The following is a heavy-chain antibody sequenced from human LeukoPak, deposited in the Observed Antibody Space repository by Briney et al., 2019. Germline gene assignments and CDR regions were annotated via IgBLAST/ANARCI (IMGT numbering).Heavy chain of an antibody. J-gene: IGHJ4*02. CDR1: GFTFSSYA. V-gene: IGHV3-23*01. CDR3: AKSRPYCGGDCYRAKKYYSDY. CDR2: ISGSGGST. Sequence: GGSLRLSCAASGFTFSSYAMSWVRQAPGKGLEWVSAISGSGGSTYYADSVKGRFTISRDNSKNTLYLQMNSLRAEDTAVYYCAKSRPYCGGDCYRAKKYYSDYWGQGTLVTVSS. D-gene: IGHD2-21*01.